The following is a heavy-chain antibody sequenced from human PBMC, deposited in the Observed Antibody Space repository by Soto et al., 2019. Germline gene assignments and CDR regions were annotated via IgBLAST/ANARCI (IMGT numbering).Heavy chain of an antibody. CDR1: GGSISSYY. CDR2: IYYSGST. J-gene: IGHJ3*02. CDR3: AGRYSSAFDI. D-gene: IGHD6-13*01. V-gene: IGHV4-59*08. Sequence: QVQLQESGPGLVKPSETLSLTCTVSGGSISSYYWSWIRQPPGKGLEWIGYIYYSGSTNYNPSLKRRVTISVDTSKNQFSLKLSSVTAADTAVYYCAGRYSSAFDIWGQGTMVTVSS.